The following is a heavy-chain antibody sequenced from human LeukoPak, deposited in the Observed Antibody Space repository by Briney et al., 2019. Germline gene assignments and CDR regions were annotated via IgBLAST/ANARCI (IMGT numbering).Heavy chain of an antibody. CDR1: GYTFTGYY. J-gene: IGHJ4*02. Sequence: GASVKVSCKASGYTFTGYYMHWVRQAPGQGLEWMGRINPNSGGTNSAQKFRGRVTMTRDTSVSTVYMELSTLGSDDTAIYYCARGAGYTGNYAGILDYWGQGTLVTVSS. CDR3: ARGAGYTGNYAGILDY. CDR2: INPNSGGT. D-gene: IGHD1-1*01. V-gene: IGHV1-2*06.